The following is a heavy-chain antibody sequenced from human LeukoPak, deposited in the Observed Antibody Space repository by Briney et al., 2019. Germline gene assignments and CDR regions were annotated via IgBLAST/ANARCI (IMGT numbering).Heavy chain of an antibody. J-gene: IGHJ6*03. CDR1: GFTFSSYW. CDR2: IKQDGSEK. D-gene: IGHD3-3*01. CDR3: ARDGSVFWSGYYYMDV. Sequence: GGSLRLSCAASGFTFSSYWMSWVRQAPGKGLEWVANIKQDGSEKYYVDSVKGGFTISRDNAKNSLFLQMNSLRAEDTAMYYCARDGSVFWSGYYYMDVWGKGTTVTVSS. V-gene: IGHV3-7*01.